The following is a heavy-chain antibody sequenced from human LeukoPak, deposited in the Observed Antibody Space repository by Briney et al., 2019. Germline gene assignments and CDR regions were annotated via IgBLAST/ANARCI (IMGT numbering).Heavy chain of an antibody. J-gene: IGHJ3*02. D-gene: IGHD6-13*01. CDR3: ARLSAAAETSNAFDI. V-gene: IGHV4-39*01. Sequence: PSETLSLTCTVSGGSISSSSYYWGWIRQPPGTGLEWIGNIYYSGSTYYKPSLKSRVTISVDTSNNQFSLKLSSVTAADTAVYYCARLSAAAETSNAFDIWGQGTMVTVSS. CDR2: IYYSGST. CDR1: GGSISSSSYY.